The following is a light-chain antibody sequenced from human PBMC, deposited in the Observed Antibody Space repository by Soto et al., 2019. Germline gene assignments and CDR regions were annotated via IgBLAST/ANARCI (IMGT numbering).Light chain of an antibody. CDR3: ETWDSSLSAGV. Sequence: QSVLTQPPSVSAAPGQMVTISCSGSSSNIGNNYVSWYQQLPGTAPKLLIYENNKRPSGIPDRFSGSKSGTSATLGITGLQTGDEADYYCETWDSSLSAGVFGGGTKLTVL. CDR1: SSNIGNNY. J-gene: IGLJ3*02. CDR2: ENN. V-gene: IGLV1-51*02.